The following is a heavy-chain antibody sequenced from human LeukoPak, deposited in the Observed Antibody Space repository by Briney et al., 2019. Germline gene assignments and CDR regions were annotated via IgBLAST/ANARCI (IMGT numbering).Heavy chain of an antibody. J-gene: IGHJ4*02. V-gene: IGHV1-2*02. CDR2: INPNSGGT. CDR1: GYTFTGYY. D-gene: IGHD4-23*01. CDR3: ARDWGNYGGNRCFDY. Sequence: ASVKVSCKASGYTFTGYYMHWVRQAPGQGLEWMGWINPNSGGTNYAQKFQGRVTMTRDTSISTAYMELSRLRSDDTAVYYCARDWGNYGGNRCFDYWGQGTLVTVSS.